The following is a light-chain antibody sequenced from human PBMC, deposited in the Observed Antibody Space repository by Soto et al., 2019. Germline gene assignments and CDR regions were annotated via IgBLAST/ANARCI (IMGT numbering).Light chain of an antibody. CDR3: QQYGSSPWS. CDR1: QSVNNDY. J-gene: IGKJ1*01. Sequence: EIVLTQSPGTLSLSPGERAALSCRASQSVNNDYLAWYHQKPGRAPRLVIYGASKRATGIPDRFSGSGSGTDFTLTISRLEPEDFAVYYSQQYGSSPWSFGQGTNVAIK. V-gene: IGKV3-20*01. CDR2: GAS.